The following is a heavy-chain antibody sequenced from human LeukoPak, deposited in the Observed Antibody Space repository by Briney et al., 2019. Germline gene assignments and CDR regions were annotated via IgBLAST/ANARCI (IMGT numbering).Heavy chain of an antibody. Sequence: PGGSLRLSRAASGFTFSSYGMHWGRQAPGKGLEWVAVISYDGSNKYYADSVKGRFTISRDNSKNTLYLQMSSLRAEDTAVYYCAREWTYYYDSSGNYYFDYWGQGTLVTVSS. CDR2: ISYDGSNK. V-gene: IGHV3-30*19. D-gene: IGHD3-22*01. J-gene: IGHJ4*02. CDR1: GFTFSSYG. CDR3: AREWTYYYDSSGNYYFDY.